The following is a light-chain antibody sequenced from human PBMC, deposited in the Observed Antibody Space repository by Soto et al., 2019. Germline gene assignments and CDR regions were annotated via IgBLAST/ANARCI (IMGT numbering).Light chain of an antibody. Sequence: DIQITQSPSSLSASVGDRVTITCRASQGIGDHLAWYQQKPGKVPKLLIYAASDLQSGVPSRFSGSGSGTDFTLTISSLQPEDVATYYCQKYDSAPWTFGQGTKVEIK. CDR1: QGIGDH. V-gene: IGKV1-27*01. CDR2: AAS. CDR3: QKYDSAPWT. J-gene: IGKJ1*01.